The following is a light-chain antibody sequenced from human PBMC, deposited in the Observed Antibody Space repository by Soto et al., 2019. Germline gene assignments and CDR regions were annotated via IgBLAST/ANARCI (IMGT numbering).Light chain of an antibody. V-gene: IGKV1-5*01. CDR3: QRFNIYPFT. CDR1: QSISSW. CDR2: DAP. J-gene: IGKJ4*02. Sequence: DIQMTQSPSTLSASVGDRVTITCRASQSISSWLAWYQQKPGKAPKLLIYDAPSVESGVPSRFSGSGSGTEFTLTISSLQPYVFTICHCQRFNIYPFTFRXGTKV.